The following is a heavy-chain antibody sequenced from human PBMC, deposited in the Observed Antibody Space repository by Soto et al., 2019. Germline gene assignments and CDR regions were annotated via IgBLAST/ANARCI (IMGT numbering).Heavy chain of an antibody. CDR3: ARDSHRHYYDISGQGDFDI. V-gene: IGHV3-30-3*01. D-gene: IGHD3-22*01. J-gene: IGHJ3*02. Sequence: GGSLRLSCAASGFTFSSYAMHWVRQAPGKGLEWVAVISYDGSNTYYADSVKGRFTISGDNSKNTLYLQMNSLRAEDTAVYYCARDSHRHYYDISGQGDFDIWGQGTMVTVSS. CDR2: ISYDGSNT. CDR1: GFTFSSYA.